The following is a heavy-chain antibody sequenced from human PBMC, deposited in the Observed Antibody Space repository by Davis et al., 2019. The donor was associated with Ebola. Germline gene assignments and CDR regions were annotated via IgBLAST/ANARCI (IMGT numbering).Heavy chain of an antibody. D-gene: IGHD3-22*01. CDR2: INPNSGGT. CDR1: EYTFIGYY. V-gene: IGHV1-2*06. J-gene: IGHJ6*02. Sequence: AASVKVSCKASEYTFIGYYIHWVRQAPGQGLEWMGRINPNSGGTNFAQKFQGRVTMSRDTSTSTAYMEMNRLRSDDTAVYFCARGGITMMVVPRDYYYGLDVWGQGITVTVSS. CDR3: ARGGITMMVVPRDYYYGLDV.